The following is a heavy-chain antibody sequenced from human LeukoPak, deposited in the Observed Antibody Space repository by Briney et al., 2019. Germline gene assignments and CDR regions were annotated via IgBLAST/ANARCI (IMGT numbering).Heavy chain of an antibody. Sequence: PSETLSLTCAVSGGSISRGGYSWSWIRQPPGKGLEWIGYIYHSGSTYYNPSLKSRVTISVDRSKNQFSLKLSSVTAADTAVYYCARERGYCSSTSCYNWFDPWGQGTLVTVSS. D-gene: IGHD2-2*01. CDR1: GGSISRGGYS. CDR2: IYHSGST. J-gene: IGHJ5*02. CDR3: ARERGYCSSTSCYNWFDP. V-gene: IGHV4-30-2*01.